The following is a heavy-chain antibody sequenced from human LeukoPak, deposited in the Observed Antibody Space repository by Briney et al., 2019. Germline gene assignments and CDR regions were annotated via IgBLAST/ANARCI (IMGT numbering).Heavy chain of an antibody. Sequence: GGSLRLSCAASGFTFSSYAMRWVRQAPGKGLEWVSTISSSGGSTYYADSVRGRFTISRDNSKNSLYLQITSLRAEDTAVYYCATMGATILDYFANWGQGTLVTVSS. CDR3: ATMGATILDYFAN. J-gene: IGHJ4*02. CDR2: ISSSGGST. V-gene: IGHV3-23*01. D-gene: IGHD1-26*01. CDR1: GFTFSSYA.